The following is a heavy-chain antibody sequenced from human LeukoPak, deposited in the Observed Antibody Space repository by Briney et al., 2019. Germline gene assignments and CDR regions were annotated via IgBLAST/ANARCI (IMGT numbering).Heavy chain of an antibody. CDR1: GGSISSYY. V-gene: IGHV4-59*12. D-gene: IGHD3-16*01. J-gene: IGHJ4*02. Sequence: SETLSLTCTVSGGSISSYYWSWIRQPPGKGLEWIGYIYYSGSTYYNPSLKSRVTISVDTSKNQFSLKLSSVTAADTAVYYCARGGRGEEGLDYWGQGTLVTVSS. CDR3: ARGGRGEEGLDY. CDR2: IYYSGST.